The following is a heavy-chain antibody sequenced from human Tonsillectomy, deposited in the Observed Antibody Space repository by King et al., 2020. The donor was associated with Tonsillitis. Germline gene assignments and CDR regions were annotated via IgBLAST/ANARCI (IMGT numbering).Heavy chain of an antibody. J-gene: IGHJ3*01. CDR2: LYYSGNT. CDR1: GGSISSTTYY. D-gene: IGHD2-2*01. CDR3: QSGSTTERGGLDF. Sequence: LQLQESGPGLLKPSETLSLTCGVSGGSISSTTYYWGWIRQPPGQGLEWIGSLYYSGNTYTNPSLKSRITISSDTSRNHISLKLTSFTAADPAVYYCQSGSTTERGGLDFWGQGIMVTVSS. V-gene: IGHV4-39*07.